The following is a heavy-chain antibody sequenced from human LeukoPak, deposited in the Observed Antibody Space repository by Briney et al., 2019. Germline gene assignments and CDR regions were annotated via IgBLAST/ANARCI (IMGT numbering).Heavy chain of an antibody. V-gene: IGHV1-24*01. J-gene: IGHJ3*02. CDR1: GYTLTELS. Sequence: ASVKVSCKVSGYTLTELSMHWLRQAPGKGLEWMGGFDPEDGETIYAQKFQGRVTMTEDTSTDTAYMELSSLRSEDTAVYYCATRRGWNDAFDIWGQGTMVTVSS. D-gene: IGHD6-19*01. CDR3: ATRRGWNDAFDI. CDR2: FDPEDGET.